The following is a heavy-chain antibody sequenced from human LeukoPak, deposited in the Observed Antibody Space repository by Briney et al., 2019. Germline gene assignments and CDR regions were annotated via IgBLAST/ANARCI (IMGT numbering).Heavy chain of an antibody. CDR3: ARESGKPDY. Sequence: PGGSLRLSCTVSGFTFSRYWMSWVRQVPGKGLEWVANIKQDGSEEYYVDSVKGRFTISRDNAKNSLYLQMNSLRAEDTAVYYCARESGKPDYWGQGTLVTVSS. CDR2: IKQDGSEE. V-gene: IGHV3-7*01. D-gene: IGHD4-23*01. J-gene: IGHJ4*02. CDR1: GFTFSRYW.